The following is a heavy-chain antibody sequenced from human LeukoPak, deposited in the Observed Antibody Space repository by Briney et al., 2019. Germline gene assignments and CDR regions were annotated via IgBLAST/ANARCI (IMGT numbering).Heavy chain of an antibody. V-gene: IGHV1-3*01. CDR2: INAGNGKT. D-gene: IGHD3-9*01. CDR1: GYTFTNYA. CDR3: ARGYYDLLTGHVVTYYFDY. Sequence: ASVKVSCKASGYTFTNYAVHWVRQASGQRLEWMGWINAGNGKTNYSQKFQVRVTLTRDTSASTVYMELSSLRSEDTAVYYCARGYYDLLTGHVVTYYFDYWGQGTLVTVSS. J-gene: IGHJ4*02.